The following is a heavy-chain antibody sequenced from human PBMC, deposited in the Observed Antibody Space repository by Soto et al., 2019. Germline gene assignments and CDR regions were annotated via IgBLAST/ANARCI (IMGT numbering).Heavy chain of an antibody. Sequence: QVQLVQSGAEVKKPGSSVKVSCKASGGTFSSYAISWVRQAPGQGLEWMGGIIPIFGTANYAQKCQGRVTITADESTCTADMELSSLRSEDTAVYYCARGVVEGLGAIVLVSYFDYWGQGTLVTVSS. CDR1: GGTFSSYA. J-gene: IGHJ4*02. V-gene: IGHV1-69*01. D-gene: IGHD3-16*02. CDR2: IIPIFGTA. CDR3: ARGVVEGLGAIVLVSYFDY.